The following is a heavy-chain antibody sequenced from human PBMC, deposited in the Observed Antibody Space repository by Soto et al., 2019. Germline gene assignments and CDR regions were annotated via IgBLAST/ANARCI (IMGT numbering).Heavy chain of an antibody. CDR1: GFTFNKYD. V-gene: IGHV3-13*04. Sequence: GESLKISCAASGFTFNKYDMHWVRQVTGKGLEWVSTIGTAGDTYYPVSVKGRFTISRENANNSLYLQMNSLRAGDTAVYYCARVLGSAWSLDYWGQGTLVTVSS. J-gene: IGHJ4*02. CDR3: ARVLGSAWSLDY. CDR2: IGTAGDT. D-gene: IGHD6-19*01.